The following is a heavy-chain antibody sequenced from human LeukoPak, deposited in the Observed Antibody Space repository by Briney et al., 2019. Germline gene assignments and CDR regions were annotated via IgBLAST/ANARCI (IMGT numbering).Heavy chain of an antibody. Sequence: ASVKVSCKASGYTFTGYYMHWVRQAPGQGLEWMGWINPNSGGTNYAQKFQGRVTMTRDTSISTAYMELSRLRSDDTAVYYCVRSDCSGGSCYHSTDYWGQGTLVTVSS. CDR2: INPNSGGT. V-gene: IGHV1-2*02. CDR1: GYTFTGYY. D-gene: IGHD2-15*01. CDR3: VRSDCSGGSCYHSTDY. J-gene: IGHJ4*02.